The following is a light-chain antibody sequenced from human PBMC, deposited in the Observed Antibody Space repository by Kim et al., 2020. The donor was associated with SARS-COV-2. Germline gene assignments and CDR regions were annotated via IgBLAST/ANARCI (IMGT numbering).Light chain of an antibody. CDR3: QAWDSSTVV. Sequence: SYDLTQPPSVSVSPGQTASITCSGHKLGDKYASWYQQKPGQSPVLVIFQNSRRPSGIPERFSGSNSGNTATLTVSGTQAVDEADYFCQAWDSSTVVFGGGTQLTVL. CDR2: QNS. CDR1: KLGDKY. V-gene: IGLV3-1*01. J-gene: IGLJ2*01.